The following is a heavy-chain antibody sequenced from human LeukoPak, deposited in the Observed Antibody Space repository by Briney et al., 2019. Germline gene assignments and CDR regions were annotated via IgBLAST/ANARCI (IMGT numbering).Heavy chain of an antibody. Sequence: PGGSLRLSCSASGFTFSTFPMHWVRQAPGKGLEYFSAISRNGDTTYYAGSVKGRFTISRDNSKNTLYLQMSSLRPEDTAVYYCVKALTDDAFDIWGQGTMVTVSS. J-gene: IGHJ3*02. CDR2: ISRNGDTT. V-gene: IGHV3-64D*06. CDR1: GFTFSTFP. CDR3: VKALTDDAFDI.